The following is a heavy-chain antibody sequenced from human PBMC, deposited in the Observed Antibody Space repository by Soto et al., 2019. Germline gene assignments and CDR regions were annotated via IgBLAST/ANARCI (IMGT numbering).Heavy chain of an antibody. CDR1: GFTFSNSA. D-gene: IGHD6-19*01. J-gene: IGHJ4*02. Sequence: SLQVSCQASGFTFSNSAVQWVRTSRGQRLEWMGWIVVGSGHPNLAQKFQDRVTLTRDMSTGTAYMELSSLRSEDTAVYYCAADVIAVAGDFDHWGQGTQVTVAS. V-gene: IGHV1-58*01. CDR3: AADVIAVAGDFDH. CDR2: IVVGSGHP.